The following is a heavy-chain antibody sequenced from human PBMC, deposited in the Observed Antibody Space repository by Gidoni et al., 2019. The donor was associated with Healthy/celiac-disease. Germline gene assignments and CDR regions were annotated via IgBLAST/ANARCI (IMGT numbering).Heavy chain of an antibody. Sequence: QVQLVQSGAEVKKPGSSVKVSCKASGGTFSSYAIRWVRQAPGQGLEWMGGIIPIFGTANYAQKFQGRVTITADKSTSTAYMELSSLRSEDTAVYYCARDLGGDYYDSSGYYPYYFDYWGQGTLVTVSS. CDR2: IIPIFGTA. V-gene: IGHV1-69*06. CDR3: ARDLGGDYYDSSGYYPYYFDY. CDR1: GGTFSSYA. D-gene: IGHD3-22*01. J-gene: IGHJ4*02.